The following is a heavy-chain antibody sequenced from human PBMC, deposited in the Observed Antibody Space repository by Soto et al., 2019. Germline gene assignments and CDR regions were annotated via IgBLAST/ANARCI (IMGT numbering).Heavy chain of an antibody. J-gene: IGHJ4*02. CDR2: INPSGGST. V-gene: IGHV1-46*03. Sequence: ASVKVSCKASGYTFTSYYMHWVRQAPGQGLEWMGIINPSGGSTSYAQKFQGRVTMTRDTSTSTVYMELSSLRSEDTAVYYCARSPLWFGESPAIYYFDYWGQGTLVTVSS. CDR1: GYTFTSYY. CDR3: ARSPLWFGESPAIYYFDY. D-gene: IGHD3-10*01.